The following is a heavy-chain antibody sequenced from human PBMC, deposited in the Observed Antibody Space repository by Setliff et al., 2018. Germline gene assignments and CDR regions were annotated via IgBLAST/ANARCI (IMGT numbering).Heavy chain of an antibody. CDR1: GFTFDDYG. D-gene: IGHD3-16*01. V-gene: IGHV3-20*04. J-gene: IGHJ5*02. CDR3: ARVESKAQLGWFDP. Sequence: GGSLRLSCAASGFTFDDYGMSWVRQAPGKGLEWVPTINWNGGSTRYADSLKGRFTISRDNARNTLYLQINSLTAEDTAVYYCARVESKAQLGWFDPWGQGTLVTVSS. CDR2: INWNGGST.